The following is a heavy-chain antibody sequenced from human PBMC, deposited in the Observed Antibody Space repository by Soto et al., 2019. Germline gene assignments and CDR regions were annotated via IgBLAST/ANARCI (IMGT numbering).Heavy chain of an antibody. Sequence: QVQLVQSGAEVKKPGASVKVSCKASGYTFTSYGISWVRQAPGQGLEWMGWISAYNGNTKNAQKRQGRRTMTTDTATGTASKELRRLRSDASSVYYRASESPPVDYWGQGTLVTVSS. J-gene: IGHJ4*02. CDR1: GYTFTSYG. CDR3: ASESPPVDY. CDR2: ISAYNGNT. V-gene: IGHV1-18*01.